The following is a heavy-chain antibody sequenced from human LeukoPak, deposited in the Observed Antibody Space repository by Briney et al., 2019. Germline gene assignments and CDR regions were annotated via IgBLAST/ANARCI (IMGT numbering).Heavy chain of an antibody. J-gene: IGHJ4*02. D-gene: IGHD4-23*01. Sequence: SETLSLTCNVSGGSISVSDHYWGWIRQPPGKGLEWIGSIFYSGSTHYNPSLKSRVTISVDTSKNQFSLKLSSVTAADTAVYYCARRGSVAAFDYWGQGTPVTVSS. CDR2: IFYSGST. V-gene: IGHV4-39*07. CDR3: ARRGSVAAFDY. CDR1: GGSISVSDHY.